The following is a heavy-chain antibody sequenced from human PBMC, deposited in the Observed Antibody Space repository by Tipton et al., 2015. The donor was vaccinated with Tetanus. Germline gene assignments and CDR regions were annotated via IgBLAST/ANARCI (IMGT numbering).Heavy chain of an antibody. D-gene: IGHD3-22*01. CDR2: ISGSGGST. Sequence: SLRLSCAASGFTFSSYWMHWVRQAPGKGLVWVSAISGSGGSTYYADSVKGRFTISRDNSKNTLYLQMNSLRAEDTAVYYCAKGGWLGDWYFDLWGRGPLVTVSS. J-gene: IGHJ2*01. V-gene: IGHV3-23*01. CDR1: GFTFSSYW. CDR3: AKGGWLGDWYFDL.